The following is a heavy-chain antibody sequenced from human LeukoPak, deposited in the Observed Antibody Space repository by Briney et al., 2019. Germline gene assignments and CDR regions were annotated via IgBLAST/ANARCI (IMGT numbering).Heavy chain of an antibody. V-gene: IGHV1-24*01. Sequence: ASVRLSCKISEYILSDLSIHRVREAPGEGLEWMGGFDSENNKMVYSQKFQGRVTMTEDTSADTAYMELTSLRSEDTAVYFCATDRVYRSSGRSWGFFDYWGQGTLVIVSS. CDR3: ATDRVYRSSGRSWGFFDY. CDR1: EYILSDLS. J-gene: IGHJ4*02. CDR2: FDSENNKM. D-gene: IGHD6-19*01.